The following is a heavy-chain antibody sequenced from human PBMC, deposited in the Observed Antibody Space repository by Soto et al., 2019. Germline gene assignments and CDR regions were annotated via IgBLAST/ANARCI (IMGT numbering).Heavy chain of an antibody. CDR1: GGSISSSSYY. D-gene: IGHD7-27*01. CDR3: ARHVNPWAQGAFDI. J-gene: IGHJ3*02. V-gene: IGHV4-39*01. Sequence: QLQLQESGPGLVKPSETLSLTCTVSGGSISSSSYYWGWIRQPPGKGLEWIGSIYYSGSTYYNPSLQSRVTISVDTSKNQFSLKLSSVTDADTAVYYCARHVNPWAQGAFDIWGQGTMVTVSS. CDR2: IYYSGST.